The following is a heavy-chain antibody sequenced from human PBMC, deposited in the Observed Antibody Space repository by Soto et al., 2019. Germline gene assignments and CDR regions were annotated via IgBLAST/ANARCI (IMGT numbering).Heavy chain of an antibody. Sequence: ASVKVSCKASGYTLTSQGISWLRQAPGQGLEWMGWISGYNGNTKYAQKIQGRVTMTTDTSTSTAYIELRSLRSDDTAVYYCARDKVEMATIFAYWGQGTLVTVSS. CDR1: GYTLTSQG. J-gene: IGHJ4*02. V-gene: IGHV1-18*01. CDR2: ISGYNGNT. D-gene: IGHD5-12*01. CDR3: ARDKVEMATIFAY.